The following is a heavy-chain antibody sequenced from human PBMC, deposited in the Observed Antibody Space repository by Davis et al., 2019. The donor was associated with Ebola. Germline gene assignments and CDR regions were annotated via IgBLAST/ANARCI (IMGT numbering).Heavy chain of an antibody. J-gene: IGHJ4*02. CDR3: AREVGVGPTEFEY. CDR2: VDSDGRST. CDR1: GFTFRRYW. D-gene: IGHD1-26*01. V-gene: IGHV3-74*01. Sequence: GESLKISCAASGFTFRRYWMHWVRQAPGKGLVWVSRVDSDGRSTDYADSVKGRFTISRDNSKNTLYLQMNSLRAEDTAVYYCAREVGVGPTEFEYWGQGTLVTVSS.